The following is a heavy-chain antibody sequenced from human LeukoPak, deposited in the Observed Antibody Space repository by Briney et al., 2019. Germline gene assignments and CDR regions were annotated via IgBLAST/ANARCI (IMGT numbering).Heavy chain of an antibody. CDR1: GFTFSSYS. Sequence: PGGSLRLSCAASGFTFSSYSMNWVRQAPGKGLEWVSSTSSSSSYIYYADSVKGRFTISRDNAKNSLYLQMNSLRAEDTAVYYCARGGSGWYAHDYYYYGMDVWGQGTTVTVSS. J-gene: IGHJ6*02. CDR2: TSSSSSYI. CDR3: ARGGSGWYAHDYYYYGMDV. V-gene: IGHV3-21*01. D-gene: IGHD6-19*01.